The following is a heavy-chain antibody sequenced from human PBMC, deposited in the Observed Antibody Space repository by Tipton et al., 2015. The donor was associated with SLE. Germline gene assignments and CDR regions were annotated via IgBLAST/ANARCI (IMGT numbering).Heavy chain of an antibody. V-gene: IGHV4-39*07. CDR2: IYYSGST. J-gene: IGHJ4*02. Sequence: TLSLTCTVSGGSISSSSYYWGWIRQPPRKGLEWIGSIYYSGSTYYNPSLKSRVTISVDTSKNQFSLKLSSVTAADTAVYYCARDSNGDYGGFDYWGQGTLVTVSS. CDR3: ARDSNGDYGGFDY. CDR1: GGSISSSSYY. D-gene: IGHD4-17*01.